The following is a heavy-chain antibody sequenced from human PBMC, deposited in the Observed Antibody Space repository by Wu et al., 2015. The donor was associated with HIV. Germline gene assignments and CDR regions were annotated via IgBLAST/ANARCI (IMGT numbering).Heavy chain of an antibody. V-gene: IGHV4-4*07. CDR2: IYTGGST. D-gene: IGHD2-15*01. CDR1: GSSINTYY. J-gene: IGHJ4*02. CDR3: ARQSCSGDSCYLPLDY. Sequence: QVQLQESGLGLIKPSETLSLTCTVSGSSINTYYWSWIRQPAGKGLEWIGRIYTGGSTKYNPSLKSRVTISLDTPKEQFSLKLSSVTAADTAIYYCARQSCSGDSCYLPLDYWGQGALVTVSS.